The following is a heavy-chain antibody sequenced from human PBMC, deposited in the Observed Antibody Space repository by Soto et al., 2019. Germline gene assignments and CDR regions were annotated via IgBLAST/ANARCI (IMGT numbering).Heavy chain of an antibody. CDR3: ARATYYYDTDGYYYVFDY. V-gene: IGHV4-61*01. CDR2: IDYSGST. CDR1: GGTGSDGYYY. D-gene: IGHD3-22*01. J-gene: IGHJ4*02. Sequence: SALQSLTCPVAGGTGSDGYYYWRWIRKPPGKGLEWIGYIDYSGSTNYNPSLKSRVTISIDTSKNQFSLKVSSVTAADTAVYYCARATYYYDTDGYYYVFDYWGQGTLVPVSS.